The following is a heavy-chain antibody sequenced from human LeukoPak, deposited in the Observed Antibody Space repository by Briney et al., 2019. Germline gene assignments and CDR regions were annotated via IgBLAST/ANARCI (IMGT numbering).Heavy chain of an antibody. J-gene: IGHJ4*02. D-gene: IGHD2-8*01. V-gene: IGHV3-30*03. CDR2: ISYDGSNK. CDR3: ATEWGPPNDY. Sequence: AGGPLRLSCAASGFTFSSYGMHWVRQAPGKGLEWVAVISYDGSNKYYADSVKGRFTISRDNSKNTLYLQMNSLRAEDTAVYYCATEWGPPNDYWGQGTLVTVSS. CDR1: GFTFSSYG.